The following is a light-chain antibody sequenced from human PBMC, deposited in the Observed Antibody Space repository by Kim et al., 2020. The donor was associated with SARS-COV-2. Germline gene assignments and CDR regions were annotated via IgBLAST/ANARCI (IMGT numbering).Light chain of an antibody. CDR2: GAS. J-gene: IGKJ2*01. Sequence: EIVLTQSPGTLSLSPGERATLSCRTSETISSDYVAWYRHKPGQAPRLLIYGASTRATGIPERFIGSGSGTDFTLTISRLEPEDFAVYYCQQYDPSFPYTFGQGTKLEI. CDR1: ETISSDY. V-gene: IGKV3-20*01. CDR3: QQYDPSFPYT.